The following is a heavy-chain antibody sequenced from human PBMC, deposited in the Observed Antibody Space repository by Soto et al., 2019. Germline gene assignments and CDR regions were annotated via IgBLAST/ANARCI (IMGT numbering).Heavy chain of an antibody. CDR1: GFTFDDYA. CDR3: AKDEGDNYYYGMDV. Sequence: EVQLVESGGGLVQPGRSLRLSCAASGFTFDDYAMHWVRQAPGKGLEWVSGISWNSGSIGYADSVKGRFTISRDNAKNSLYLQMNSLRAEDTALYYCAKDEGDNYYYGMDVWGQGTTVTVSS. D-gene: IGHD3-16*01. V-gene: IGHV3-9*01. J-gene: IGHJ6*02. CDR2: ISWNSGSI.